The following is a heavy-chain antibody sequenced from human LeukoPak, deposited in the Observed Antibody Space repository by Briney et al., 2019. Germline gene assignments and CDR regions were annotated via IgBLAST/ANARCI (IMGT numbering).Heavy chain of an antibody. CDR2: ISAYNGNT. CDR3: ARGPYDYYLDRVGQPDY. J-gene: IGHJ4*02. CDR1: GYTFTSYG. V-gene: IGHV1-18*01. D-gene: IGHD3-16*01. Sequence: GASVKVSCKASGYTFTSYGISWVRQAPGQGLEWMGWISAYNGNTNYAQKLQGRVTMTTDTSTSTAYMELRSLRSDDTAVYYCARGPYDYYLDRVGQPDYWGQGTLVTVSS.